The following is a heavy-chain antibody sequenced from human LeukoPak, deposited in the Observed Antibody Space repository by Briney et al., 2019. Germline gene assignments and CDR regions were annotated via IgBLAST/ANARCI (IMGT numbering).Heavy chain of an antibody. J-gene: IGHJ4*02. D-gene: IGHD3-10*01. CDR1: GGSISSGGYY. V-gene: IGHV4-31*03. CDR2: IYYSGST. Sequence: SQTLSLTCTVSGGSISSGGYYWSWIRQHPGKGLEWIGYIYYSGSTYYNPFLKSRVTISVDTSKNQFSLKLSSVTAADTAVYYCARSPMVRGVIINYFDYWGQGTLVTVSS. CDR3: ARSPMVRGVIINYFDY.